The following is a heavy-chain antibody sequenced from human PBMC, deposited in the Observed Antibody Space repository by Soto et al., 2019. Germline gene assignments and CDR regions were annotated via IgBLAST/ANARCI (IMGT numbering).Heavy chain of an antibody. Sequence: QAQLVESGGGVVQPGRSLRLTCAASGFTFSTYGMHWVRQAPGKGLEWESVIWYDGSYKFYADSVKGRFTISRDNSKNTRYLHMNSLRAEDTAVYYCARARHYESSGYSSAFDYWGQGTLVTVSS. J-gene: IGHJ4*02. V-gene: IGHV3-33*01. CDR2: IWYDGSYK. D-gene: IGHD3-22*01. CDR1: GFTFSTYG. CDR3: ARARHYESSGYSSAFDY.